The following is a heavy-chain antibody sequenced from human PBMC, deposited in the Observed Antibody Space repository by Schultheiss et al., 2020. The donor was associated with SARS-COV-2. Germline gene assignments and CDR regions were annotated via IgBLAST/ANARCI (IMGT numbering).Heavy chain of an antibody. CDR1: GFTFSSYG. D-gene: IGHD2-15*01. CDR2: ISYDGSNK. CDR3: ARVDGGGSCYPT. V-gene: IGHV3-30*03. Sequence: GGSLRLSCSASGFTFSSYGMHWVRQAPGKGLEWVAVISYDGSNKYYADSVKGRFTISRDNSKNTLYLQMNSLRAEDTAVYYCARVDGGGSCYPTWGQGTLVTVSS. J-gene: IGHJ5*02.